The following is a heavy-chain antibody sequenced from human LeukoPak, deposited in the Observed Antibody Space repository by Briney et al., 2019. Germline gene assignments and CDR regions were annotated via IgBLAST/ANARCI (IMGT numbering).Heavy chain of an antibody. D-gene: IGHD3-10*01. CDR1: GFTFSSYS. Sequence: GGSLRLSCAASGFTFSSYSMNWVRQAPGKGLEWVSSISTSSSYIYYAGSVKGRFTISRDESKNTVYLHMNNVRADDTAKYYCARGGANTFNSYYYYSLDVWGKGTTVTVSS. V-gene: IGHV3-21*04. CDR3: ARGGANTFNSYYYYSLDV. J-gene: IGHJ6*04. CDR2: ISTSSSYI.